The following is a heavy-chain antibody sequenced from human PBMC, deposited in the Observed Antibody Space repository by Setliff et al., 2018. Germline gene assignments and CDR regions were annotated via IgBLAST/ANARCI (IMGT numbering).Heavy chain of an antibody. Sequence: SETLSLTCVVSGYSIRSSDWWAWIRQPPGKGLEWIGYVFYTGRTYYNPSLKSRVTMSVDTSKNQFSLELRSVTAVDTAVYYCARGETRVGWFDPWGQGILVTVSS. CDR1: GYSIRSSDW. V-gene: IGHV4-28*03. J-gene: IGHJ5*02. CDR3: ARGETRVGWFDP. CDR2: VFYTGRT. D-gene: IGHD1-26*01.